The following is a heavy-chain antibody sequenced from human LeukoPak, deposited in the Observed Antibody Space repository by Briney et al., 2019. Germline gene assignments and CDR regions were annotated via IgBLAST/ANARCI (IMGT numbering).Heavy chain of an antibody. CDR2: ISSNGGST. V-gene: IGHV3-64*01. CDR1: GFTFSSYA. CDR3: ARETDCSGGSCYDY. Sequence: PGGSLRLSCAASGFTFSSYAMHWVRQAPGKGLEYVSAISSNGGSTYYTNSVKGRFTISRDNSKNTLYLQMGSLRAEDMAVYFCARETDCSGGSCYDYWGQGTLVTVSS. J-gene: IGHJ4*02. D-gene: IGHD2-15*01.